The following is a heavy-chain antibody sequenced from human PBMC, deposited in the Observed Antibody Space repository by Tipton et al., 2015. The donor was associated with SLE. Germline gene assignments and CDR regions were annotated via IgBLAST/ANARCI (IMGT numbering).Heavy chain of an antibody. V-gene: IGHV3-23*01. CDR1: GFTFSSYA. CDR2: ISWDGGST. CDR3: AREGDNSGWPIFDY. Sequence: GSLRLSCAASGFTFSSYAMSWVRQAPGKGLEWVSLISWDGGSTYYADSVKGRFTISRDNSKNTLYLQMNSLRAEDTAVYYCAREGDNSGWPIFDYWGQGTLVTVSS. J-gene: IGHJ4*02. D-gene: IGHD6-19*01.